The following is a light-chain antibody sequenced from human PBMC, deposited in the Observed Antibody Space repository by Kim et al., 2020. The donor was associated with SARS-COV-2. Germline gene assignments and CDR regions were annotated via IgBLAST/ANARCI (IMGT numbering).Light chain of an antibody. CDR3: SSYTSSSTSYV. CDR2: DVS. Sequence: QSALTQPASVSGSPGQSITISCTGTSSDVGGYNYVSWYQQHPGKAPKLMIYDVSKRPSGVSNRFSGSKSGNTASLTISGLQAEDEADYYCSSYTSSSTSYVFGGGTKVTVL. J-gene: IGLJ1*01. V-gene: IGLV2-14*01. CDR1: SSDVGGYNY.